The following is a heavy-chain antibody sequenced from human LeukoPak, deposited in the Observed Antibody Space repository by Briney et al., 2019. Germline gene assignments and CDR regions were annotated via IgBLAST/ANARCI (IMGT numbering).Heavy chain of an antibody. D-gene: IGHD4-23*01. CDR1: GGSISSYY. V-gene: IGHV4-59*01. CDR2: IYYSGST. Sequence: SETMSLTCTVSGGSISSYYWSWIRHPPGKGLEWIGYIYYSGSTNYNTSLKSRVTISVDTYKTQFTLKLSSVTAADTAVYYCARDRGDYGGPGGYFDYWGQGTLVTVSS. CDR3: ARDRGDYGGPGGYFDY. J-gene: IGHJ4*02.